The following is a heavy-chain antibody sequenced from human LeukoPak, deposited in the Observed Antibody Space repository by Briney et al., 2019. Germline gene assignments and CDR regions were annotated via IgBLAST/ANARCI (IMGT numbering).Heavy chain of an antibody. CDR1: GGSLSNHY. CDR2: IYDSGST. J-gene: IGHJ4*02. CDR3: ARGRIGGPKAPFDY. V-gene: IGHV4-59*11. D-gene: IGHD3-16*01. Sequence: PSETLSLTCTVSGGSLSNHYWSWIRQPPGKGLEWIGHIYDSGSTTYNPSLKSRVTMSVDTSKNQFSLKLSSVTAADTAVYYCARGRIGGPKAPFDYWGQGTLVTVSS.